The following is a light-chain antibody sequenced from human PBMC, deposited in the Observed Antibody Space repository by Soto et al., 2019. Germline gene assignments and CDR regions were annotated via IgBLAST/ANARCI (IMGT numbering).Light chain of an antibody. V-gene: IGKV1-33*01. CDR1: QDISNY. CDR3: QQYDNLPVT. CDR2: DAS. J-gene: IGKJ1*01. Sequence: DIQMTQSPSSLSASVGDRVTITCHASQDISNYLNWYQQKPGKAPKLLIYDASNLETGVPSRFSGSGSGTDFTFTISSLQPEDIATYYCQQYDNLPVTFGQGTKVEIK.